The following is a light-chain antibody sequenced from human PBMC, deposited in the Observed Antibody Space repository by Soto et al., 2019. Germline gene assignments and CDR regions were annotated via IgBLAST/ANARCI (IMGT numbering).Light chain of an antibody. Sequence: QSALTQPASVSGSPGQSITISCTGTSTDFGRYNLVSWYQQHPGKAPKLLIYEGSERPSGISNRFSGSKSGNTASLTISGLQAEDEADYYCCSYAGSVMFGGGTQLTVL. J-gene: IGLJ3*02. CDR1: STDFGRYNL. CDR2: EGS. CDR3: CSYAGSVM. V-gene: IGLV2-23*01.